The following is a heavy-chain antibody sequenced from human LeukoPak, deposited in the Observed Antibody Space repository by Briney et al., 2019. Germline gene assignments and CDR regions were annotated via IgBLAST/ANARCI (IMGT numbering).Heavy chain of an antibody. D-gene: IGHD6-19*01. CDR1: GGSISSSSYY. J-gene: IGHJ4*02. CDR3: ARRGQWLTFDY. V-gene: IGHV4-39*01. CDR2: IYYSGST. Sequence: SETLSLTCTVSGGSISSSSYYWGWIRQPPGKGLEWIVSIYYSGSTYYNPSLKSRVTISVDTSKNQFSLKLSSVTAADTAVYYCARRGQWLTFDYWGQGTLVTVSS.